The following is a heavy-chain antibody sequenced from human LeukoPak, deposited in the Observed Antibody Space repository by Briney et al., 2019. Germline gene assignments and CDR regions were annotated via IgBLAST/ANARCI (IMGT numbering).Heavy chain of an antibody. CDR1: GFTFSSYE. V-gene: IGHV3-48*03. D-gene: IGHD2-2*01. Sequence: GGSLRLSCAASGFTFSSYEMNWVRQAPGKGLEWVSYISSSGSTIYYADSVKGRFTISRDNAKNSLYLQMNSLRAEDTAVYYCAKGDLSCSSTSCDMDVWGKGTTVTISS. CDR3: AKGDLSCSSTSCDMDV. J-gene: IGHJ6*03. CDR2: ISSSGSTI.